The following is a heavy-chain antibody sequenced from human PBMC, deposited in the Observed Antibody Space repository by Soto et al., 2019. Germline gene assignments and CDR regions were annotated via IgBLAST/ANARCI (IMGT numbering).Heavy chain of an antibody. V-gene: IGHV1-24*01. CDR1: GYTLTELS. J-gene: IGHJ6*03. Sequence: ASVKVSCKVAGYTLTELSVHWVRQAPGKGLEWMGGSDPEDGETIYAQKFQGRVTMTEDTSTDTAYMELSSLRSDDTAVYYCARVPPRFALLDIVVVPAAMPGYYYYYYMDVWGKGTTVTVSS. CDR2: SDPEDGET. D-gene: IGHD2-2*01. CDR3: ARVPPRFALLDIVVVPAAMPGYYYYYYMDV.